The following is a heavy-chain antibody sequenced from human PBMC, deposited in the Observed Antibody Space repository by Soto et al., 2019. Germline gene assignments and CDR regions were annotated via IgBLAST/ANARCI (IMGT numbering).Heavy chain of an antibody. CDR1: GFTFSSYS. CDR2: IISKTHSYAT. D-gene: IGHD6-19*01. J-gene: IGHJ4*02. V-gene: IGHV3-73*01. CDR3: TRQTDAVQWLVVPTDYNFDY. Sequence: GGSLRLSCAASGFTFSSYSMNWVRQASGKGLEGVGHIISKTHSYATAYAESAKGRFTISRDDSMNTAYLQMNSLKTEDTAVYFCTRQTDAVQWLVVPTDYNFDYWGQGTLVTVSS.